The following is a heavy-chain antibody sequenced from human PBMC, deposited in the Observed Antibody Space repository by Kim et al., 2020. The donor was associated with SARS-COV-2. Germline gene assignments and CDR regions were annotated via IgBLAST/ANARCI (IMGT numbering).Heavy chain of an antibody. D-gene: IGHD4-4*01. V-gene: IGHV3-15*01. CDR1: GFTFSNDW. J-gene: IGHJ6*02. Sequence: GGSLRLSCAASGFTFSNDWMSWVRQAPGKGLEWVGRIKSKTDGGYTDYAAPVRCSITIASDDSKHKLHLQMNSLKNKDTAVCDCGSLHSYYYYGMDVWG. CDR3: GSLHSYYYYGMDV. CDR2: IKSKTDGGYT.